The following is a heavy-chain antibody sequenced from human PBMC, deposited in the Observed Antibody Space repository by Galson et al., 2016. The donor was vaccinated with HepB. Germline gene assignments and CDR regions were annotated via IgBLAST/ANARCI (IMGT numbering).Heavy chain of an antibody. Sequence: PALVKPTQTLTLTCTFSGFSLRTNGMCVSWIRQPQGKALEWLARIDWDNNEYRSPSLRTRLTISKDTSKNQVVLTLTNLDPEDTATYYCARTPRYCRGDGCYGFDIWGQGTMVTVSS. D-gene: IGHD2-15*01. CDR2: IDWDNNE. J-gene: IGHJ3*02. CDR1: GFSLRTNGMC. CDR3: ARTPRYCRGDGCYGFDI. V-gene: IGHV2-70*11.